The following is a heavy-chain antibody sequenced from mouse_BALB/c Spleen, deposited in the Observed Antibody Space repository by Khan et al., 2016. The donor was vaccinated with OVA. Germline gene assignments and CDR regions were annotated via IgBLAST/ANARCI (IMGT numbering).Heavy chain of an antibody. Sequence: QIQLVQSGPELKKPGETVKISCKASGYTFTNYGMNWVKQAPGKGLKWMGWINTYTGEPTYADDFKGRFVFSLETSANTAYLQINNLKNEDTATYFCASSAAYWFFDVWGAGTPVTVSS. CDR1: GYTFTNYG. CDR2: INTYTGEP. V-gene: IGHV9-3-1*01. J-gene: IGHJ1*01. CDR3: ASSAAYWFFDV.